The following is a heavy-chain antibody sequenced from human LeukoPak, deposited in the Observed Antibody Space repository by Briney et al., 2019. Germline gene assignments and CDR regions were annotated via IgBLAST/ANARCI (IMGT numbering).Heavy chain of an antibody. J-gene: IGHJ3*02. CDR2: ISHIGST. CDR1: GDSITGHY. D-gene: IGHD1-14*01. V-gene: IGHV4-59*11. CDR3: ARDRISINALDM. Sequence: SETLSLTCSVSGDSITGHYLTWIRQPPGNGLEWIGYISHIGSTNYNPSLKSRVTISVDTSKNQFSLKLTSVTAADTALYYCARDRISINALDMWGQGTMVTLSS.